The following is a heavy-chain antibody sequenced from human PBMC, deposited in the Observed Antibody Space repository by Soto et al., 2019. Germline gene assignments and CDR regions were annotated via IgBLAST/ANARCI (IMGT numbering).Heavy chain of an antibody. CDR3: ARSPGGYYID. D-gene: IGHD3-9*01. CDR2: ISSSSSYI. J-gene: IGHJ3*01. Sequence: GGSQRLSCAASGFTFSSYSRNWVRQAPGKGLEWVSSISSSSSYIYYADSVKGRFTISRDNAKNSLYLQMNSLRAEDTAVYYCARSPGGYYIDWGQGTMVTVSS. CDR1: GFTFSSYS. V-gene: IGHV3-21*01.